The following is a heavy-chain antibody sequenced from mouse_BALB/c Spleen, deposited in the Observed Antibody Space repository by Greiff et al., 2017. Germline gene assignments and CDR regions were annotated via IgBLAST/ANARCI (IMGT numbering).Heavy chain of an antibody. Sequence: EVKLMESGGGLVQPGGSRKLSCAASGFTFSSFGMHWVRQAPEKGLEWVAYISSGSSTIYYADTVKGRFTISRDNPKNTLCLQMTSLRSEDTAMYYCARSRPYFDYWGQGTTLTVSS. J-gene: IGHJ2*01. CDR2: ISSGSSTI. V-gene: IGHV5-17*02. CDR1: GFTFSSFG. CDR3: ARSRPYFDY.